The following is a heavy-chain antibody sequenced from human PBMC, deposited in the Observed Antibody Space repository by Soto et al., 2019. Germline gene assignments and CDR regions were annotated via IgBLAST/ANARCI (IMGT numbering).Heavy chain of an antibody. D-gene: IGHD5-12*01. Sequence: QVHLVQSGAEVKKPGSSVNVSCKASGGTFSNYAITWVRQAPGQGLEWVGRIIPIFGTTNVAQKFQGRVTITADESTTTAYMELSGLRSDDTAVYYCAKDGGADGYFGNWLAPGGQGTLVTVSS. CDR3: AKDGGADGYFGNWLAP. CDR2: IIPIFGTT. V-gene: IGHV1-69*15. J-gene: IGHJ5*02. CDR1: GGTFSNYA.